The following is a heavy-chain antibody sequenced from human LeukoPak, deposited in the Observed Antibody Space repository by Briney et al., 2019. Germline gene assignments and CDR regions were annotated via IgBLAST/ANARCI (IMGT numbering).Heavy chain of an antibody. CDR3: ARGPNSGYGRFDY. V-gene: IGHV4-39*01. D-gene: IGHD5-12*01. Sequence: SETLSLTCTVSGGSISSRSYYWGWIRQPPGKGLEWIGSIYYSGSTHCNSSLKSRLTISVDTSKNQFSLKLSSVTAADTAVYHCARGPNSGYGRFDYWGQGTLVTVSS. CDR2: IYYSGST. J-gene: IGHJ4*02. CDR1: GGSISSRSYY.